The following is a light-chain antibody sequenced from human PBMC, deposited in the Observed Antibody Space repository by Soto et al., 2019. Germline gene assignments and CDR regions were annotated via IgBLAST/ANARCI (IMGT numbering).Light chain of an antibody. Sequence: QSALTQPPSASGSPGQSVTISCTGTRSDVAGYNFVSWYQQHPGKAPKLIIYEVTKRPSGVPDRFSGSKSGNTASLTVSGLQAEDEADYYCSSYTSSNTFYVFGTGTKVTVL. CDR1: RSDVAGYNF. CDR2: EVT. J-gene: IGLJ1*01. V-gene: IGLV2-8*01. CDR3: SSYTSSNTFYV.